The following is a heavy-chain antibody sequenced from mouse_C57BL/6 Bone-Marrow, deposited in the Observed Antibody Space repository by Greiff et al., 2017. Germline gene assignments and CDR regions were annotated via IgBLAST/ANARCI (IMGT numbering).Heavy chain of an antibody. CDR3: ARYKDYGPTWFAY. CDR2: IRNKANGYTT. J-gene: IGHJ3*01. D-gene: IGHD1-1*01. CDR1: GFTFTDYY. V-gene: IGHV7-3*01. Sequence: EVHLVESGGGLVQPGGSLSLSCAASGFTFTDYYMSWVRQPPGKALEWLGFIRNKANGYTTEYSASVKGRFTISRDNSQSILYLQMNALRAEDSATYYCARYKDYGPTWFAYWGQGTLVTVTA.